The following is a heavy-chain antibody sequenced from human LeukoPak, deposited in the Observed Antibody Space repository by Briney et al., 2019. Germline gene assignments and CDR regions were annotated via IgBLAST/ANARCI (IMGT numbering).Heavy chain of an antibody. D-gene: IGHD3-16*01. CDR2: IYYSGTT. CDR3: ARSFRGGESINYFDY. Sequence: SETLSLTCTVSGGSISNSYYYWGWTRQPPGEALEWIGSIYYSGTTYYKPSLKSRVTISVDTSKNQFSLRLSSVTAADTAVYYCARSFRGGESINYFDYWGQGTLVTVSS. CDR1: GGSISNSYYY. V-gene: IGHV4-39*01. J-gene: IGHJ4*02.